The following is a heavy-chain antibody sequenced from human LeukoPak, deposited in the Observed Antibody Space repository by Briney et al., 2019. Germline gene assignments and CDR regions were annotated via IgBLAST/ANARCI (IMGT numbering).Heavy chain of an antibody. CDR2: INPNSGGT. CDR3: ARASHYYDSSGYYSLDY. D-gene: IGHD3-22*01. CDR1: GYTFTGYY. V-gene: IGHV1-2*02. Sequence: GASVKVSCKASGYTFTGYYMHWVRQAPGQGFEWMGWINPNSGGTNYAQKFQGRVTMTRDTSISTAYMELSRLRSDDTAVYYCARASHYYDSSGYYSLDYWGQGTLVTVS. J-gene: IGHJ4*02.